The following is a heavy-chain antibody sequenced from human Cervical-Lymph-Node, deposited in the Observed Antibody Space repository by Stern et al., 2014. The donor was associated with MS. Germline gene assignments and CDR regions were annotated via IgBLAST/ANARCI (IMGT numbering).Heavy chain of an antibody. V-gene: IGHV3-23*04. D-gene: IGHD3-16*01. J-gene: IGHJ4*02. Sequence: VQLVESGGGLVQPGGSLRLSCAASGFTFGDHAMSWVRQAPGKGLEWVSASSISGDRTFYADSVKGRFTISRDNSKSTLYMQMHSLRADDTAIYYCANEIRPNDYWGQGTPVTVSS. CDR1: GFTFGDHA. CDR3: ANEIRPNDY. CDR2: SSISGDRT.